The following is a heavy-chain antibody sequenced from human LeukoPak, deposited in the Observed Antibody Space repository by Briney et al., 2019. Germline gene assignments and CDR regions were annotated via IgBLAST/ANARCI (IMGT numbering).Heavy chain of an antibody. J-gene: IGHJ4*02. Sequence: GGSLRLSCAASGFTYSSYTLNWVRQAPGKGLEWISFIRDHTTVDYADSVKGRFTISRDNAKNSLYLQMNNLRAEDTAVYYCVRDHLWSLDYWGQGNLVTVSS. V-gene: IGHV3-69-1*01. CDR3: VRDHLWSLDY. CDR2: IRDHTTV. D-gene: IGHD2-8*02. CDR1: GFTYSSYT.